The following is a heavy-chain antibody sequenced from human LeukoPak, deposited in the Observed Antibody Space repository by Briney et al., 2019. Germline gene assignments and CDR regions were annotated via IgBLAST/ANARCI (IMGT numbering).Heavy chain of an antibody. J-gene: IGHJ6*03. D-gene: IGHD3-22*01. CDR1: GGSISSYY. CDR3: ARVKLVITPNYYYYYYMDV. Sequence: PSETLSLTCTVSGGSISSYYWSCIRQPPGKGLEWIGYIYYSGSTNYNPSLKSRVTISVDTSKNQFSLKLSSVTAADTAVYYCARVKLVITPNYYYYYYMDVWGKGTTVTVSS. V-gene: IGHV4-59*01. CDR2: IYYSGST.